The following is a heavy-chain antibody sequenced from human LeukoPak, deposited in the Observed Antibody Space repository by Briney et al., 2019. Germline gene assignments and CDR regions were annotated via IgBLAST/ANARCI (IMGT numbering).Heavy chain of an antibody. D-gene: IGHD6-13*01. J-gene: IGHJ4*02. V-gene: IGHV4-59*01. CDR1: GVSIRSYY. CDR2: IFYSGNI. CDR3: ARAASSWSFDY. Sequence: SETLSLTCTVSGVSIRSYYWTWIRQPPGKGLEWIGYIFYSGNINYSPSLKSRVTISVDTSNNQLPLKLTSVTAADTAVYYCARAASSWSFDYWGQGTLVTVSS.